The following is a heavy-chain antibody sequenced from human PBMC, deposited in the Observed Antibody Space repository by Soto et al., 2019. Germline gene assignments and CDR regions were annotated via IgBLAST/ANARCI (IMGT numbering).Heavy chain of an antibody. CDR2: IYYSGST. CDR3: ARAPYYYGSGSYYSQYNWFDP. J-gene: IGHJ5*02. Sequence: QVQLQESGPGLVKPSQTLSLTCTVSGGSISSGGYYWSWIRQHPGKGLEWIGYIYYSGSTYYNRSLKSRVTISVDTSTNQFSLKLSSVTAADTAVYYCARAPYYYGSGSYYSQYNWFDPWGQGTLVTVSS. D-gene: IGHD3-10*01. V-gene: IGHV4-31*03. CDR1: GGSISSGGYY.